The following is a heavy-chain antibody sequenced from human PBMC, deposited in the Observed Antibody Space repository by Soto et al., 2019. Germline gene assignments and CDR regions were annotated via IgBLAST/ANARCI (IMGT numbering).Heavy chain of an antibody. Sequence: ASVKVSCKASGGSFTANYLLWVRQAPGKGFEWMGWVNHKRGGKKYPQVFQGRVTMTSGTFLSTVYMTLTRLTSHEPAGFFCAKDLPKGGESEGFDYWGQGTMVTVSS. CDR1: GGSFTANY. CDR3: AKDLPKGGESEGFDY. CDR2: VNHKRGGK. J-gene: IGHJ4*03. D-gene: IGHD4-17*01. V-gene: IGHV1-2*02.